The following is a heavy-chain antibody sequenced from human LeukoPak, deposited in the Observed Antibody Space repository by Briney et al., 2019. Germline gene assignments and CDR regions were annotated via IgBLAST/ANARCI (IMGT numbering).Heavy chain of an antibody. CDR1: GGSFSGYY. D-gene: IGHD4-17*01. V-gene: IGHV4-34*01. CDR2: INHSGST. J-gene: IGHJ4*02. CDR3: ARGPRKGPRYYGDYVEYYFDY. Sequence: PSETLSLTCAVYGGSFSGYYWSWLRQPPGKGLEWIGEINHSGSTNYNPSLKSRVTISVDTSKNQFSLKLSSVTAADTAVYYCARGPRKGPRYYGDYVEYYFDYWGQGTLVTVSS.